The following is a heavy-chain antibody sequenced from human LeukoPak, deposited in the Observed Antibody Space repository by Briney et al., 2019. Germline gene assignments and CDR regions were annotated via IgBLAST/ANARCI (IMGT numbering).Heavy chain of an antibody. D-gene: IGHD3-16*01. CDR2: IYYSGST. CDR1: GGSISSYY. Sequence: SETLSLTCTVSGGSISSYYWSWIRQPPGKGLEWIGYIYYSGSTNYNPSLKSRVTISVDTSKNQFSLKLSSVTAADTAVYYCARHGDYDYAWGSYSLGFDIWGQGTMVTVSS. V-gene: IGHV4-59*08. J-gene: IGHJ3*02. CDR3: ARHGDYDYAWGSYSLGFDI.